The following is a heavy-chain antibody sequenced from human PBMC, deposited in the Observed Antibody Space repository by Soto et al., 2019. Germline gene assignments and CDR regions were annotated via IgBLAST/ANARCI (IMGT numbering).Heavy chain of an antibody. D-gene: IGHD1-26*01. J-gene: IGHJ4*02. Sequence: QVQLQESGPGLVKPSETLSLTCTVSGGSVSNSYWGWIRQPPGKGLEWVAYVYYSGSTNYNPSLGSRVTISVDKSKNQFSLKMTSVTGADTAVYYCARGRSHDWELLVQYFDYWGQGTLVTVSS. V-gene: IGHV4-59*02. CDR3: ARGRSHDWELLVQYFDY. CDR1: GGSVSNSY. CDR2: VYYSGST.